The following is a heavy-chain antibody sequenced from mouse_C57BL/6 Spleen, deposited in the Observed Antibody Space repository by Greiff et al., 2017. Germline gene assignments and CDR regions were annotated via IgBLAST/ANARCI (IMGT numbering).Heavy chain of an antibody. Sequence: QVQLQQPGAELVKPGASVKLSCKASGYTFTSYWMHWVKQRPGQGLEWIGMIHPNSGSTNYNEKFKSKATLTVDKSSSTAYMQLSSLTSEDSTVYYCARQGYYAMDYWGQGTSVTVSS. CDR2: IHPNSGST. V-gene: IGHV1-64*01. J-gene: IGHJ4*01. CDR1: GYTFTSYW. CDR3: ARQGYYAMDY.